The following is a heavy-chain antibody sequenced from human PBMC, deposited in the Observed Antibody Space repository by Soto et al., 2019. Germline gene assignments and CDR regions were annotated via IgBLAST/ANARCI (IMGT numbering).Heavy chain of an antibody. V-gene: IGHV1-8*01. D-gene: IGHD6-13*01. CDR2: MNPNSGNT. Sequence: ASVKVSCKASGYTFTSYDINWVRQATGQGLEWMGWMNPNSGNTDYAQKFQGRVTMTRNTSISTAYMELRSLRSDDTAVYYCAREDSSSWYFDYWGQGTLVTVSS. J-gene: IGHJ4*02. CDR1: GYTFTSYD. CDR3: AREDSSSWYFDY.